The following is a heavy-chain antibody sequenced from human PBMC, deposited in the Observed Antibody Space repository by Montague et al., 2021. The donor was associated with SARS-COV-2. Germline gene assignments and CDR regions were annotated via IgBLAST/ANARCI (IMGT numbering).Heavy chain of an antibody. CDR1: GGSISSYY. CDR2: IYYSGST. J-gene: IGHJ6*03. CDR3: ARGIITIPFIPAHYYMDV. V-gene: IGHV4-59*01. D-gene: IGHD3-3*01. Sequence: SETLSLTCTVSGGSISSYYWSWIRQPPGKGLEWIGYIYYSGSTNYNPSLKSRGTISVDTSKNQFSLKLSSVTAADTAVYYCARGIITIPFIPAHYYMDVWGKVTTVAVSS.